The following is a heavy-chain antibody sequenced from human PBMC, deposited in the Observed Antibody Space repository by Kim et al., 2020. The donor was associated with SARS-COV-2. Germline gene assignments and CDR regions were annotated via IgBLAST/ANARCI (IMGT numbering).Heavy chain of an antibody. D-gene: IGHD5-12*01. V-gene: IGHV3-30*18. Sequence: GGSLRLSCAASGFTFSSYGMHWVRQAPGKGLEWVAVISYDGSNKYYADSVKGRFTISRDNSKNTLYLQMNSLRAEDTAVYYCAKDLVATIQRDYYYYGMDVWGQGTTVTVSS. J-gene: IGHJ6*02. CDR1: GFTFSSYG. CDR3: AKDLVATIQRDYYYYGMDV. CDR2: ISYDGSNK.